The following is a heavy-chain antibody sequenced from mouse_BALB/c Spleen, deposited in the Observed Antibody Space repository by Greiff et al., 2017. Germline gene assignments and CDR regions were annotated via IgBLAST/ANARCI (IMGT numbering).Heavy chain of an antibody. J-gene: IGHJ3*01. CDR1: GFTFSSYA. V-gene: IGHV5-6-5*01. Sequence: EVKVVESGGGLVKPGGSLKLSCAASGFTFSSYAMSWVRQTPEKRLEWVASISSGGSTYYPDSVKGRFTISRDNARNILYLQMSSLRSEDTAMYYCARGLSTTATSGFAYWGQGTLVTVSA. D-gene: IGHD1-2*01. CDR3: ARGLSTTATSGFAY. CDR2: ISSGGST.